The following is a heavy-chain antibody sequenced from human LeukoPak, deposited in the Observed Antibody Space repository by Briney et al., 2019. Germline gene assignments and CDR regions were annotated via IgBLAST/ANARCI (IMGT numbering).Heavy chain of an antibody. V-gene: IGHV1-69*13. CDR2: IIPIFGTA. D-gene: IGHD3-3*01. CDR3: AGGFLEWPNKGYYYGMDV. Sequence: ASVKVSCKASGGTFSSYAISWVRQAPGQGLEWMGGIIPIFGTANYAQKFQGRVTITADESTSTAYMELSSLRSEDTAVYYCAGGFLEWPNKGYYYGMDVWGQGTTVTVSS. CDR1: GGTFSSYA. J-gene: IGHJ6*02.